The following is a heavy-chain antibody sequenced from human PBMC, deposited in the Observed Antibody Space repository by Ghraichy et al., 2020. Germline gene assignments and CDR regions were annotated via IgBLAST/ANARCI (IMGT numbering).Heavy chain of an antibody. CDR3: TLGYCSGGSCPNYYGMDV. CDR1: GFTFSSYW. D-gene: IGHD2-15*01. CDR2: INSDGSST. V-gene: IGHV3-74*01. Sequence: GESLNISCAASGFTFSSYWMHWVRQAPGKGLVWVSRINSDGSSTSYADSVKGRFTISRDNAKNTLYLQMNSLRAEDTAVYYCTLGYCSGGSCPNYYGMDVWGQGTTVTASS. J-gene: IGHJ6*02.